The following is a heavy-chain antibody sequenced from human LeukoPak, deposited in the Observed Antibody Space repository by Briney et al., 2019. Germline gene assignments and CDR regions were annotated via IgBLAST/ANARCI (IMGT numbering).Heavy chain of an antibody. CDR2: IRYDGSNK. CDR3: ATATYYYDSSGYYWRGAGDY. CDR1: GFTFSSYG. Sequence: GGSLRLSCAASGFTFSSYGMHWVRQAPGKGLEWVAFIRYDGSNKYYADSVKGRFTISRDNSKNTLYLQMNSLRAEDTAVYYCATATYYYDSSGYYWRGAGDYWGQGTLVTVSS. J-gene: IGHJ4*02. V-gene: IGHV3-30*02. D-gene: IGHD3-22*01.